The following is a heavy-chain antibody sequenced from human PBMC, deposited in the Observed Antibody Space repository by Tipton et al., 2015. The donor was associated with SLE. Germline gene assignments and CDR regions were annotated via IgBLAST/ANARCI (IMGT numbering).Heavy chain of an antibody. D-gene: IGHD5-12*01. CDR1: GYTFTSYS. CDR2: INPKSGGT. V-gene: IGHV1-2*06. J-gene: IGHJ3*02. CDR3: VTNIVAERGAFDI. Sequence: QVQLVQSGAEVKKPGASVKVSCKASGYTFTSYSISWVRHAPGQGLEWMGQINPKSGGTNYAQKFQGRVSMTRDTSISTAYMELSRLSSDDTAEYYCVTNIVAERGAFDIWGQGTTVSVSS.